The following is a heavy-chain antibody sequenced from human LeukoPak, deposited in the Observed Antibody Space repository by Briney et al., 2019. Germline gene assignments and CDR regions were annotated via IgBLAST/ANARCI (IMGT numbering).Heavy chain of an antibody. CDR1: GGSISSYY. Sequence: PSETLSLTCTVSGGSISSYYWSWIRQPPGKGLEWIGYIYYSGSTNYNPSLKSRVTISVDKSKNQFSLKLSSVTAADTAVYYCARESGSPKYYFDYWGQGTLVTVSS. CDR2: IYYSGST. V-gene: IGHV4-59*12. D-gene: IGHD3-10*01. J-gene: IGHJ4*02. CDR3: ARESGSPKYYFDY.